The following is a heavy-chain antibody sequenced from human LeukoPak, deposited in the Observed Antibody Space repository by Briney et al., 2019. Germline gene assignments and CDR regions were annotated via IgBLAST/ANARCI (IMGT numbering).Heavy chain of an antibody. CDR3: ARIYSQGYFDY. D-gene: IGHD4-11*01. CDR2: ISAYNGNT. Sequence: ASVKVSCKASGYTFTSYGISWVRQAPGQGLEGMGWISAYNGNTNYAQKLQGRVTITTDTSTSTAYMELRTLRSDDTAVYYCARIYSQGYFDYGGQGTLVTVSS. J-gene: IGHJ4*02. CDR1: GYTFTSYG. V-gene: IGHV1-18*01.